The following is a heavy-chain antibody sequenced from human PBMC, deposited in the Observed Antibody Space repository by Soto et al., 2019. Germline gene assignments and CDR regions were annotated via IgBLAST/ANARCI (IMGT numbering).Heavy chain of an antibody. CDR3: GRDGGRRFSG. CDR2: MNRDGSEK. D-gene: IGHD3-3*01. J-gene: IGHJ1*01. V-gene: IGHV3-7*01. Sequence: EVQLVESGGGLVQPGGSLRLSCAASGFTFSSYWMTCARQAPGKGLEWVASMNRDGSEKRYVDSVEGRFTISRDNAKNSLFLNMKSLSPDDAAVYYCGRDGGRRFSGWGLGSLVTVSS. CDR1: GFTFSSYW.